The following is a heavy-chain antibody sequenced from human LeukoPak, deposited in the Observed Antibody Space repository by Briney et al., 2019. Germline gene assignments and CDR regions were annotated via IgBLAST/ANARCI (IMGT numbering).Heavy chain of an antibody. CDR2: ISGSGDST. V-gene: IGHV3-23*01. CDR1: GFTFSTYA. J-gene: IGHJ4*02. Sequence: GGSLRLSCAASGFTFSTYAVNWVRQAPGKGLEWVSTISGSGDSTYYADSVKGRFTISRDNSKDTLYLQMSSVRVDDTAVYYCARDLGAALDYFDYWGQGTLVTVSS. CDR3: ARDLGAALDYFDY. D-gene: IGHD6-13*01.